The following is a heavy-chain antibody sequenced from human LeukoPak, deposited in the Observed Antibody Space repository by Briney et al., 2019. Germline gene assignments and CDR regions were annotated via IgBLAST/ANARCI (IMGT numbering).Heavy chain of an antibody. V-gene: IGHV4-59*01. Sequence: SETLSLTCTVSGGSISSYYWSWIRQPPGKGLEWIGYIYYSGSTNYNPSLKSRVTISVDTSKNQFSLKLSSVTAADTAVYYCAREVATATQKNWFDPWGQGTLVTVSS. D-gene: IGHD2-21*02. J-gene: IGHJ5*02. CDR1: GGSISSYY. CDR3: AREVATATQKNWFDP. CDR2: IYYSGST.